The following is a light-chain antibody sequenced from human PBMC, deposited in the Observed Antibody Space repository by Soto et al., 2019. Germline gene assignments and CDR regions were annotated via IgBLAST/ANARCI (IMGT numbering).Light chain of an antibody. CDR1: SSDVGGYDY. J-gene: IGLJ1*01. CDR3: SAYTTTSTLI. Sequence: QSALTRPASVSGSPGRSVTISCTGTSSDVGGYDYVSWYQQHPGTAPKLMLYEVNNRPSGVSNRFSGSKSGNTASLIISGLQTKDEADYYCSAYTTTSTLIFGTGTKVTVL. CDR2: EVN. V-gene: IGLV2-14*01.